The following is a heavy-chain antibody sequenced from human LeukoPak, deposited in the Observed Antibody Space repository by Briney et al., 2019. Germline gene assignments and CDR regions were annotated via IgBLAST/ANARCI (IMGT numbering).Heavy chain of an antibody. V-gene: IGHV3-48*03. Sequence: GGSLRLSCAASGFTFSTYEMNWVRQAPGQGLEWLSYITRSGSTIYYADSVKGRFTISRNNAKNSLYLQMNSLRAEDTAVYYCAREELEMAQDYWGQGTLVTVSS. CDR2: ITRSGSTI. CDR3: AREELEMAQDY. J-gene: IGHJ4*02. D-gene: IGHD5-24*01. CDR1: GFTFSTYE.